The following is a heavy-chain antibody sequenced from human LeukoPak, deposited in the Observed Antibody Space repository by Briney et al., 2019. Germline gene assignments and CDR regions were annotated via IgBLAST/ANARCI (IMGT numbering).Heavy chain of an antibody. CDR1: GFTFSSYS. V-gene: IGHV3-48*02. CDR2: ITSGSSTI. CDR3: ARGVRYYNDSSGCYYYDY. J-gene: IGHJ4*02. Sequence: GGSLRLSCAASGFTFSSYSMNWVRQAPGKGLEWVSYITSGSSTIYYAVSVKGRFTISRDNAKSSLYLQMNSLRDEDTAVYYCARGVRYYNDSSGCYYYDYWGQGTLVTVSS. D-gene: IGHD3-22*01.